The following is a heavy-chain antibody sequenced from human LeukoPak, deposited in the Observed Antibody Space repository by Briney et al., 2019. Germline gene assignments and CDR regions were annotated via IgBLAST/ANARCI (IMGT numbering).Heavy chain of an antibody. J-gene: IGHJ6*02. Sequence: PGRSLRLSCAASGFTFDDYAMHWVRQAPGKGLEWVSGISWNSGSIFYADSVKGRFTISRDNAKNSLYLQMNSLRAEDTALYYCAKDMGMVRGYYYYGMDVWGQGTTVTVSS. CDR2: ISWNSGSI. D-gene: IGHD3-10*01. CDR3: AKDMGMVRGYYYYGMDV. V-gene: IGHV3-9*01. CDR1: GFTFDDYA.